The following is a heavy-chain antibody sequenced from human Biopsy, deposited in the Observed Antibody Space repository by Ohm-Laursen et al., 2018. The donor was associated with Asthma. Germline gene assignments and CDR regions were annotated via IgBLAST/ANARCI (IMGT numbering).Heavy chain of an antibody. J-gene: IGHJ4*02. CDR1: GGSITSSSYY. Sequence: SDTLSLTCTVSGGSITSSSYYWGWIRQPPGKGMEWIGSMYHSGSPYYHPSLKSRATIWADTSKNHLSLKLSSVTAADTAVYFCVRHQYSSSWSTFDYWGQGALVTVSS. D-gene: IGHD3-22*01. CDR3: VRHQYSSSWSTFDY. V-gene: IGHV4-39*01. CDR2: MYHSGSP.